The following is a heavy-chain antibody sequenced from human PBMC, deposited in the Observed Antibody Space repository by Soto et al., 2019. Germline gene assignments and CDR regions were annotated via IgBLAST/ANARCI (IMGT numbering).Heavy chain of an antibody. J-gene: IGHJ5*02. Sequence: ASVKVSCKASGGTFGSDAITWVRQAPGQGLEWVGRIIPIFGTTNYAQNLQGRVTISADKSTLTSYMELHSLTSDDTALYYCARERTDSGYYTNWLDPWGQGTKVPVSS. CDR3: ARERTDSGYYTNWLDP. V-gene: IGHV1-69*06. D-gene: IGHD3-22*01. CDR1: GGTFGSDA. CDR2: IIPIFGTT.